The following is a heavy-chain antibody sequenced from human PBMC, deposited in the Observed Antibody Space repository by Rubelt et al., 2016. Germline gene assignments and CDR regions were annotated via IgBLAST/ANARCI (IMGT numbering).Heavy chain of an antibody. CDR3: ARVRFGDSWFDP. Sequence: QVQLVQSGAEVKKPGASVKVSCKASGYTFTSYGISWVRQAPGQGLEWQGWISAYNGNTNYAQKLQGRVTMTTDTSTRSAYMGPRSLRSDDTAVYYCARVRFGDSWFDPWGQGTLVTVSS. D-gene: IGHD3-10*01. V-gene: IGHV1-18*01. CDR2: ISAYNGNT. J-gene: IGHJ5*02. CDR1: GYTFTSYG.